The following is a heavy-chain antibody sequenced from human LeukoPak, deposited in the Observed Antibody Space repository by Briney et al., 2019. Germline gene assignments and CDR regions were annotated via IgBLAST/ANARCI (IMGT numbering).Heavy chain of an antibody. V-gene: IGHV1-2*02. J-gene: IGHJ4*02. D-gene: IGHD6-13*01. Sequence: ASVKVSCKTSGYTFTIHHIQWVRQAPGQGLEWMGWINTNSGGTIYSQKFQGRITMTRDPSITTAYMELSSLRSDDTVVYYCARDYSTSSWDNWGQGTLVTVSS. CDR3: ARDYSTSSWDN. CDR2: INTNSGGT. CDR1: GYTFTIHH.